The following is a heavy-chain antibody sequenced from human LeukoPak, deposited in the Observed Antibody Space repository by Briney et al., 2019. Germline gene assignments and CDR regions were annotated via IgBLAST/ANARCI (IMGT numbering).Heavy chain of an antibody. CDR1: GFTVRISH. Sequence: GGSLRLSCAASGFTVRISHMSWIRQAPGKGLEWVSLIYNTGNTHDADSVKGRFTISRDISKNTLYLQMSRLRSDDTAVYFCVRADNGFDHWGQGALVTVSS. J-gene: IGHJ4*02. V-gene: IGHV3-53*01. CDR2: IYNTGNT. CDR3: VRADNGFDH. D-gene: IGHD1-14*01.